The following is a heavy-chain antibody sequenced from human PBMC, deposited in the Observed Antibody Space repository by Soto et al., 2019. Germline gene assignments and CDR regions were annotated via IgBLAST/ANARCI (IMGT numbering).Heavy chain of an antibody. J-gene: IGHJ6*02. CDR1: GGSISSSSYY. V-gene: IGHV4-39*01. Sequence: SETLSLTCTVSGGSISSSSYYWGWIRQPPGKGLEWIGSIYYSGSTYYNPSLKSRVTISVDTSKNQFSLKLSSVTAADTAVYYCARLMGGIVGATTWFYGMDVWGQGTTVT. CDR3: ARLMGGIVGATTWFYGMDV. D-gene: IGHD1-26*01. CDR2: IYYSGST.